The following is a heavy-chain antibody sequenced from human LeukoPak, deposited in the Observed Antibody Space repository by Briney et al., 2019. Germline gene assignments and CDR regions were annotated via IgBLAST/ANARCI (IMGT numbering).Heavy chain of an antibody. J-gene: IGHJ4*02. CDR2: INPNSGGT. V-gene: IGHV1-2*02. Sequence: ASVKVSCKASGYTFTSYGISWVRQAPGQGLEWMGWINPNSGGTNYAQKFQGRVTMTRDTSISTAYMELSRLRSDDTAVYYCARGVQTGSYWGGYYFDYWGQGTLVTVSS. CDR1: GYTFTSYG. CDR3: ARGVQTGSYWGGYYFDY. D-gene: IGHD1-26*01.